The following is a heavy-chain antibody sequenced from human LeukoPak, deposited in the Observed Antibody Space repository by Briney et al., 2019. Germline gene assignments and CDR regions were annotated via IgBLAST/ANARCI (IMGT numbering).Heavy chain of an antibody. CDR2: IKQDGSEK. Sequence: GGSLRLSCAASGFTFSSYWMSWVRQAPGKGLEWVANIKQDGSEKYYVDSVKGGFTISRDNAKNSLYLQMNSLRAEDTAVYYCATRSSYSSGWYAGYFDLWGRGTLVTVSS. V-gene: IGHV3-7*01. D-gene: IGHD6-19*01. J-gene: IGHJ2*01. CDR1: GFTFSSYW. CDR3: ATRSSYSSGWYAGYFDL.